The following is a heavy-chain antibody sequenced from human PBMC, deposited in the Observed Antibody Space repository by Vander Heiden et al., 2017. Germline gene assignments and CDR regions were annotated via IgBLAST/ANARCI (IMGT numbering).Heavy chain of an antibody. J-gene: IGHJ6*02. Sequence: QVQLVESGGGLVKPGGSLRLSCAASGFTFSDYYMSWIRQAPGKGLEWVSYISSSGSTIYYADSVKGRVTISRDNAKNSLYLQMNSLRAEDTAVYYCARDPQLNWVWDYYYGMDVWGQGTTVTVSS. D-gene: IGHD2-8*02. V-gene: IGHV3-11*01. CDR2: ISSSGSTI. CDR3: ARDPQLNWVWDYYYGMDV. CDR1: GFTFSDYY.